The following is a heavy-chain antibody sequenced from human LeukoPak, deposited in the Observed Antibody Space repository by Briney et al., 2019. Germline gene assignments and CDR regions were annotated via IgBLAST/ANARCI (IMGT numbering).Heavy chain of an antibody. D-gene: IGHD6-19*01. CDR1: GFTFSSYE. CDR3: ARGYSSGWHVGNWFGP. J-gene: IGHJ5*02. Sequence: GGSLRLSCAASGFTFSSYEMNWVRQAPGKGLEWVSYISSSGSGVYYADSVKGRFTISRGNAKNSLSLQMNSLRDEDTAVYYCARGYSSGWHVGNWFGPWGQGTLVTVSS. CDR2: ISSSGSGV. V-gene: IGHV3-48*03.